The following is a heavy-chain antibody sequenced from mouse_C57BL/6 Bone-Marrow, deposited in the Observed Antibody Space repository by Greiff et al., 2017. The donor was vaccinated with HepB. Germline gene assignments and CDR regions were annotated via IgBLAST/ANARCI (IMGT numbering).Heavy chain of an antibody. CDR3: TTTAQATWFAY. V-gene: IGHV14-4*01. CDR2: IDPENGDT. D-gene: IGHD3-2*02. CDR1: GFNIKDDY. J-gene: IGHJ3*01. Sequence: VQLQQSGAELVRPGASVKLSCTASGFNIKDDYMHWVKQRPEQGLEWIGWIDPENGDTEYASKFQGKATITADTSSTTAYLQLSSLTSEDTAVYYCTTTAQATWFAYWGQGTLVTVSA.